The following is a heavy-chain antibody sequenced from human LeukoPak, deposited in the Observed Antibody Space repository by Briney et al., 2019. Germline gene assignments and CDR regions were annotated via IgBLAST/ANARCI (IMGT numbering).Heavy chain of an antibody. CDR2: TYYSGST. CDR3: ARSQVAAAGTWFDP. CDR1: GGSISSYY. Sequence: PSETLSLTCTVSGGSISSYYWSWIRQPPGKGLEWIGYTYYSGSTNYNPSLKSRVTISVDTSKNQFSLKLSSVTAADTAVYYCARSQVAAAGTWFDPWGQGTLVTVSS. V-gene: IGHV4-59*01. D-gene: IGHD6-13*01. J-gene: IGHJ5*02.